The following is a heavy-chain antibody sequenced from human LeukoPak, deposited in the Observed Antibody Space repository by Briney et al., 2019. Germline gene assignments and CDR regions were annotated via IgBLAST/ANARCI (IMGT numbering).Heavy chain of an antibody. J-gene: IGHJ3*02. CDR2: INWNGGGT. V-gene: IGHV3-20*04. Sequence: GGSLRPSCTASEFTLDGYGMSWVRQAPGKGLEWVSGINWNGGGTAYADSVKGRFTISRDNAQNSLYMQMNNLRAEDTALYYCAKRRDGYNLAFDIWGQGTMVTVSS. D-gene: IGHD5-24*01. CDR3: AKRRDGYNLAFDI. CDR1: EFTLDGYG.